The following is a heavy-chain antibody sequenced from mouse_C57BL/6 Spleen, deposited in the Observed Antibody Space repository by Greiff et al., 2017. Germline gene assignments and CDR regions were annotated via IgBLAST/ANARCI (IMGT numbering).Heavy chain of an antibody. V-gene: IGHV1-82*01. J-gene: IGHJ4*01. CDR2: IYPGDGDT. Sequence: VQLQQSGPELVKPGASVKISCKASGYAFSSSWMNWVKQRPGKGLEWIGRIYPGDGDTNYNGKFKGKATLTADKSSSTAYMQLSSLTSEDSAVYFCARSGDYDVSLYAMDYWGQGTSVTVSS. D-gene: IGHD2-4*01. CDR1: GYAFSSSW. CDR3: ARSGDYDVSLYAMDY.